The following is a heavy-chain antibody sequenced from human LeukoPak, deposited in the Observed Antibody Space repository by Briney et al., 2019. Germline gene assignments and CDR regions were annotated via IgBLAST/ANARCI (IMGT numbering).Heavy chain of an antibody. CDR1: GFTFSDYY. CDR3: ARVRVATTGRYDALNL. J-gene: IGHJ3*01. D-gene: IGHD5-12*01. Sequence: NPGGSLRLSCAASGFTFSDYYMSWIRQAPGKGLEWVSYISSSGSTIYYADSVKGRFTISRDNAKNSLYLQMNSLRADDTAVYYCARVRVATTGRYDALNLWGQGTMVTVSS. CDR2: ISSSGSTI. V-gene: IGHV3-11*04.